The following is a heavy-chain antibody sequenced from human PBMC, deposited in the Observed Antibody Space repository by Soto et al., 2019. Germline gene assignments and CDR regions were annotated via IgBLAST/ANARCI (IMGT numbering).Heavy chain of an antibody. V-gene: IGHV1-69*01. CDR3: ARQAPRYYSDSSGWSYGMDV. D-gene: IGHD3-22*01. Sequence: QVQLVQSGAEVKKPGSSVKVSCKASGGTFSSYAISWVRQAPGQGLEWMGGIIPIFGTANYAQKFQGRVTIAADEYTSTAYMELSSLRSEDTSVYYCARQAPRYYSDSSGWSYGMDVWGQGTTVTVSS. CDR2: IIPIFGTA. J-gene: IGHJ6*02. CDR1: GGTFSSYA.